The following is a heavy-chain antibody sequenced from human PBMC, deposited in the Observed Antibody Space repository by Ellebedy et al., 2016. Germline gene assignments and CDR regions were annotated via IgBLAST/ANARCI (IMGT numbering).Heavy chain of an antibody. V-gene: IGHV3-33*01. CDR3: AREGGIFGLDY. CDR1: GFSFSSYG. CDR2: IWYDGRNK. J-gene: IGHJ4*02. D-gene: IGHD3-3*02. Sequence: GESLKISXAASGFSFSSYGMYWVRQAPGKGLEWVAVIWYDGRNKYYADSVKGRFTISRDNSKNTLYLQMNSLRAEDTALYYCAREGGIFGLDYWGQGTLVTVSS.